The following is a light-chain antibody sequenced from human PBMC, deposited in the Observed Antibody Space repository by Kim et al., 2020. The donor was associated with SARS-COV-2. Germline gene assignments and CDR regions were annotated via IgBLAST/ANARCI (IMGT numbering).Light chain of an antibody. CDR1: SGNIASNI. V-gene: IGLV6-57*01. Sequence: NFMLTQPHSVSGSPGQTVTISCTRSSGNIASNIVQWYQQRPGSSPTILIYEDYQRPSGVPDRFAGSIDRSANSASLTISRLKTEDEADYYCQSSDATTHVFGGGTQLTVL. J-gene: IGLJ3*02. CDR3: QSSDATTHV. CDR2: EDY.